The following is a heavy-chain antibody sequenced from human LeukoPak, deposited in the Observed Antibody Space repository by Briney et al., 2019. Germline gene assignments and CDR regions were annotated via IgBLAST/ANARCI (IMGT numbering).Heavy chain of an antibody. Sequence: PSETLSLTCIVSGDSPSSRNDYWDWIRQAPGKGLEWIGNIYDSGTTHYNPSLKSRVTISGATSKNQFSLKLNSVTAADTAIYYCATDRQSDSCSSENAFYIWGQGTMVTVSS. CDR3: ATDRQSDSCSSENAFYI. J-gene: IGHJ3*02. CDR1: GDSPSSRNDY. CDR2: IYDSGTT. D-gene: IGHD2-15*01. V-gene: IGHV4-39*02.